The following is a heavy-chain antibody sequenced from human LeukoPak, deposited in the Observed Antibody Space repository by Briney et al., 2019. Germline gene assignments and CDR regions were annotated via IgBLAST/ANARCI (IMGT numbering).Heavy chain of an antibody. CDR1: GVSISSYC. CDR3: AIYRVTMVRGVPSGMDV. Sequence: PSETLSLPCTVCGVSISSYCWSWIRQPPGKGLAWLGYIYYSGNTNYNPSLKSRVTISVDTSKNQFSLKLSSVTAADTAVYYCAIYRVTMVRGVPSGMDVWGKGTTVTVSS. J-gene: IGHJ6*04. V-gene: IGHV4-59*01. D-gene: IGHD3-10*01. CDR2: IYYSGNT.